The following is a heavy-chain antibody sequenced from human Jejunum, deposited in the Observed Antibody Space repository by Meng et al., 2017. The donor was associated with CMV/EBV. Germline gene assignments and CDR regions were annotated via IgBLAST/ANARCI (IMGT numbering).Heavy chain of an antibody. CDR3: AKAATNSSPDFFDY. Sequence: GFSFNYYGMNWVRQAPGKGLEWVSSISSSGNYMYYADSVKGRFTISRDSAKDSLYLQMNSLRVEDTAVYYCAKAATNSSPDFFDYWGQGTLVTVSS. CDR1: GFSFNYYG. D-gene: IGHD6-13*01. V-gene: IGHV3-21*01. J-gene: IGHJ4*02. CDR2: ISSSGNYM.